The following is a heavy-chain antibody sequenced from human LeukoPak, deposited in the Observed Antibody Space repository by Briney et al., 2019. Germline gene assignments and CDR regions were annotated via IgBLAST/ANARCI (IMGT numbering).Heavy chain of an antibody. CDR1: GGSISSYY. Sequence: PSETLSLTCTVSGGSISSYYWSWIRQPPGKGLEWIGYIYYSGSTNYNPSLKSRVTISVDTSKNQFSLKLSSVTAADTAVYYCARRGIWFGEPAFVGGGSYYYYYMDVWGKGTTVTISS. CDR2: IYYSGST. V-gene: IGHV4-59*12. CDR3: ARRGIWFGEPAFVGGGSYYYYYMDV. D-gene: IGHD3-10*01. J-gene: IGHJ6*03.